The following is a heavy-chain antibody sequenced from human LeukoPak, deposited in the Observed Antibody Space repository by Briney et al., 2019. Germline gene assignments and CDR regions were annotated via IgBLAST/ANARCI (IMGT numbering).Heavy chain of an antibody. CDR3: AKDRVYSGDAFDI. CDR2: ISPTSGHI. CDR1: GFTFNTYS. J-gene: IGHJ3*02. Sequence: PGGSLRLSCAASGFTFNTYSMNWVRQAPGEGLEWVSSISPTSGHIYYADSVKGRFTISRDNSKNTLYLQMNSLRAEDTAVYYCAKDRVYSGDAFDIWGQGTMVTVSS. V-gene: IGHV3-21*04. D-gene: IGHD6-13*01.